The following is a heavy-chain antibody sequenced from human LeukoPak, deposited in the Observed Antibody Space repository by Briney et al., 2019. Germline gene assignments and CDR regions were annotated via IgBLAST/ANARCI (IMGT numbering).Heavy chain of an antibody. J-gene: IGHJ4*02. D-gene: IGHD4-11*01. CDR3: ARGKSNYVRPLDY. V-gene: IGHV4-34*01. CDR2: INHSGST. Sequence: SETLSLTCAVYGGSFSDYYWSWIRQPPGKGLEWIGEINHSGSTNYNPSLKSRVNMSVDTSKNQFSLKLSSVTAADTAVYYCARGKSNYVRPLDYWGQGTLVTVSS. CDR1: GGSFSDYY.